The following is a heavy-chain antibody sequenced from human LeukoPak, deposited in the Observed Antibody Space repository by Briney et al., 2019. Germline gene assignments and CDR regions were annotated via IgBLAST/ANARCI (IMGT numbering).Heavy chain of an antibody. J-gene: IGHJ4*02. CDR3: ARARWPSAFDY. D-gene: IGHD5-24*01. CDR1: GFTFSSYA. V-gene: IGHV3-66*02. Sequence: GGSLRLSCAASGFTFSSYAMSWVRQAPGKGLEWVSVIYSGGSTYYADSVKGRFTISRDNSKNTLYLQMNSLRAEDTAVYYCARARWPSAFDYWGQGTLVTVSS. CDR2: IYSGGST.